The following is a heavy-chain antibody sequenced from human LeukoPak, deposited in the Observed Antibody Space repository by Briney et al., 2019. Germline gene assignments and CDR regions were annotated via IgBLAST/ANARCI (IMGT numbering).Heavy chain of an antibody. CDR2: ISYDGNNK. V-gene: IGHV3-30*18. CDR1: GFTFISYG. Sequence: VCSLILSCSSSGFTFISYGMRWVRHAPGKGLDWVAVISYDGNNKYYADSVKGQFTISRDNYKNTLYLQMHSLTAEDPAVYYCAKDYDYVWGSYRANPFDYWGQGTLVTVSS. D-gene: IGHD3-16*02. J-gene: IGHJ4*02. CDR3: AKDYDYVWGSYRANPFDY.